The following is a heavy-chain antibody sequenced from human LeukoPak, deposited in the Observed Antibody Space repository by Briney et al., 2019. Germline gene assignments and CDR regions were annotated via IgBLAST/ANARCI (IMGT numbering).Heavy chain of an antibody. V-gene: IGHV4-59*08. CDR3: ARHDSYGQDGLSNFDY. Sequence: PSETLSLTCTVSGGSISSYYWSWIRQPPGKGLEWIGYIYYSGSTNYNPSLKSRVTISVDTSKNQFSLKLSPVTAADTAVYYCARHDSYGQDGLSNFDYWGQGALVTVSS. D-gene: IGHD5-18*01. CDR2: IYYSGST. J-gene: IGHJ4*02. CDR1: GGSISSYY.